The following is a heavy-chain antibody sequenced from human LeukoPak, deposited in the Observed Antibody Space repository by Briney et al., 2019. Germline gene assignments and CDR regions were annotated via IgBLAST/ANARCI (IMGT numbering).Heavy chain of an antibody. J-gene: IGHJ3*02. Sequence: QPGGSLRLSCAASGFTFSTHAMHWVRQAPGKGLEWVAVVSYDGSKKYYVDSVKGRFTISRDNSKTTLDLQMNSLRPEDTAVYYCAKGGAYYYDSSGYFSIWGQGTMVTVSS. D-gene: IGHD3-22*01. V-gene: IGHV3-30-3*01. CDR3: AKGGAYYYDSSGYFSI. CDR2: VSYDGSKK. CDR1: GFTFSTHA.